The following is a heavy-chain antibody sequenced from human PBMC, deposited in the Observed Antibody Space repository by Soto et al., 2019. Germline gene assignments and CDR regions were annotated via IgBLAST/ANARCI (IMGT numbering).Heavy chain of an antibody. CDR1: GYTFTVYA. D-gene: IGHD6-19*01. CDR3: ARAVAVPADLDY. CDR2: INAGNGNT. J-gene: IGHJ4*02. Sequence: ASVKVSCKASGYTFTVYAMHWVRQAPGQRLEWMGWINAGNGNTKYSQKFQGRVTITRDTSASTAYMELSSLRSEDTAVYYCARAVAVPADLDYWGQGTLVTVSS. V-gene: IGHV1-3*01.